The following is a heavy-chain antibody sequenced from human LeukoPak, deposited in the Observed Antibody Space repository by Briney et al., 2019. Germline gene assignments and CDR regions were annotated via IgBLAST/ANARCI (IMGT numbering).Heavy chain of an antibody. J-gene: IGHJ4*02. CDR1: GFTFSSYW. CDR3: ARYSGSYSFEY. V-gene: IGHV3-74*01. Sequence: GGSLRLSCAASGFTFSSYWMVWVRQAPGKGLVWVSRINSDGSSTIYAGSVKGRFTMSRDNAKNTLYLQMNSLRAEDTAVYYCARYSGSYSFEYWGQGTLVTVSS. D-gene: IGHD1-26*01. CDR2: INSDGSST.